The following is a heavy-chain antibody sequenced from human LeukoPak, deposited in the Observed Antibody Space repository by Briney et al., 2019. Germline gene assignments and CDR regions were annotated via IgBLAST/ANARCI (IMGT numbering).Heavy chain of an antibody. Sequence: LETLSLTCTVSGGYIITSGHYWGWIRQPPGKGLEWIGSVYYTRVTSTNPFFRSRMSISVDTSKNQFSLNLTSVTAADAAVYYCARERSSSGGHNWFDPWGQGTLVTVSS. CDR3: ARERSSSGGHNWFDP. J-gene: IGHJ5*02. V-gene: IGHV4-39*07. CDR1: GGYIITSGHY. CDR2: VYYTRVT. D-gene: IGHD4-23*01.